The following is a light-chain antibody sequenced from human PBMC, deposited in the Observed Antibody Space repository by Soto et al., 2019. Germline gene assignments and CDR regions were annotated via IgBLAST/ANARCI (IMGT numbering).Light chain of an antibody. J-gene: IGKJ3*01. CDR2: WAS. CDR3: QQYYHTPFT. CDR1: QSVLYSSHNKNY. Sequence: DIVMTQSPDSLAVSLGVRATINCKSSQSVLYSSHNKNYLAWYQQKPGQPPKLLIYWASTRESGVPDRFSGSGSGTDVTLTINNLQAEDVAVYYCQQYYHTPFTFGPGTKVEI. V-gene: IGKV4-1*01.